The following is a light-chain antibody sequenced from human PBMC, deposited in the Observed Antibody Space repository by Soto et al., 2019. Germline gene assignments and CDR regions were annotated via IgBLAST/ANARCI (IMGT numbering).Light chain of an antibody. J-gene: IGLJ1*01. CDR1: SSDVGGYNY. V-gene: IGLV2-14*01. CDR2: DVS. CDR3: SSYTSSSTLRV. Sequence: QSALTQPASESGSPGQSITISCTGTSSDVGGYNYVSWYQQHPGKAPKLMIYDVSNRPSGVSNRFSGSKSGNTASLTISGLQAEDEADYYCSSYTSSSTLRVFGTGTKLTVL.